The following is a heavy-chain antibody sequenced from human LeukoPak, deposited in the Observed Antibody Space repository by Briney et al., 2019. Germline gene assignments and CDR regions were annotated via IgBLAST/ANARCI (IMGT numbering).Heavy chain of an antibody. CDR2: INHSGST. J-gene: IGHJ4*02. D-gene: IGHD1-14*01. V-gene: IGHV4-34*01. CDR1: GGSFSGYY. CDR3: VRYAAGRAGWQTHRGGH. Sequence: SETLSLTCAVYGGSFSGYYWSWIRQPPGKGLEWIGEINHSGSTNYNPSLKSRVTISVDTSKNQFSLKLSSVTAADTAVYYCVRYAAGRAGWQTHRGGHWGQGTLVTVSS.